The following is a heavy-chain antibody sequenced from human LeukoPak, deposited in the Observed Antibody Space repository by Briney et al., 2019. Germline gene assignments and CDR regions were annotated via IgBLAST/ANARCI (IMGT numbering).Heavy chain of an antibody. V-gene: IGHV1-46*01. J-gene: IGHJ5*02. CDR3: ARAYHSGYDLRNWFDP. CDR2: ISPSGGSA. D-gene: IGHD5-12*01. Sequence: ASVKVSCTASGYTFANYYMHWVRQAPGQGLEWMGIISPSGGSATYAQKFQGRVTMTRDTSISTAYMELSRLRSDDTAVYYCARAYHSGYDLRNWFDPWGQGTLVTVSS. CDR1: GYTFANYY.